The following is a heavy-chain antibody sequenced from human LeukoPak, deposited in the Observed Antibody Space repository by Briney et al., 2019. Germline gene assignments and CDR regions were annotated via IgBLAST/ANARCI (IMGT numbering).Heavy chain of an antibody. Sequence: GGSLRLSCAASGFTFATYALTWVRQAPGNGLESVSAISASGATTFYADSVKGRFTVYRDNSKKTLYLQMNSLRAQDTAVFYCARDRGGLRYIDYWGQGTLVTVSS. J-gene: IGHJ4*02. D-gene: IGHD5-12*01. CDR1: GFTFATYA. V-gene: IGHV3-23*01. CDR2: ISASGATT. CDR3: ARDRGGLRYIDY.